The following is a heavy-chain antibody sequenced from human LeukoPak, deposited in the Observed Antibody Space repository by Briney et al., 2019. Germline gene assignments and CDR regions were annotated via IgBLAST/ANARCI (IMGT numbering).Heavy chain of an antibody. J-gene: IGHJ5*02. CDR1: GFTFSSYW. CDR2: INSDGSSR. V-gene: IGHV3-74*01. Sequence: GGSLRLSCAASGFTFSSYWMHWVRQVPGKGLVWVSRINSDGSSRSYVDSVMGRFTISRDNAKNSLYLQMNSLRAEDTAVYYCARGARRFDPWGQGTLVTVSS. CDR3: ARGARRFDP.